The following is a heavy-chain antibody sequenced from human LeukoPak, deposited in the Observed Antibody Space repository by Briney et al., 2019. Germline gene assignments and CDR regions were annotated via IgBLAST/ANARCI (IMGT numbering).Heavy chain of an antibody. D-gene: IGHD3-22*01. J-gene: IGHJ4*02. CDR3: ASNQYYYDRSGYYHDVFDY. Sequence: GASVKVSCKASGYTFTGYYMHWVRQAPGQGLEWMGRIIPIFGTANYAQKFQGRVTITTDESTSTAYMELSSLRSEDTAVYYCASNQYYYDRSGYYHDVFDYWGQGTLVTVSS. CDR1: GYTFTGYY. CDR2: IIPIFGTA. V-gene: IGHV1-69*05.